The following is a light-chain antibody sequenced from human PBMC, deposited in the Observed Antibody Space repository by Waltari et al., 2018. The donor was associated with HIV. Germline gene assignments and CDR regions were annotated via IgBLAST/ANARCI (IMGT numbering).Light chain of an antibody. CDR3: CAYAAGHVSYV. V-gene: IGLV2-11*01. CDR2: DVN. Sequence: QSALTQPPSVSGSPGPSVSISCSGTTSDVGFYAYVSWYQQSPGKAPKLIIFDVNQRPSGVPERFSGSKSGNTASLTISGLQTEDEADYFCCAYAAGHVSYVFGNGTAVAVL. J-gene: IGLJ1*01. CDR1: TSDVGFYAY.